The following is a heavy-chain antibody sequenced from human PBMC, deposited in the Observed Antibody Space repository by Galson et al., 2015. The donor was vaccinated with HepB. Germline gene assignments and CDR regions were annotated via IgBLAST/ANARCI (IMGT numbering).Heavy chain of an antibody. CDR3: AKDRVTSGRAGPVYWYFDL. CDR2: ISYDGSNK. J-gene: IGHJ2*01. Sequence: SLRLSCAASGFTFSSYGMHWVRQAPGKGLEWVAVISYDGSNKYYADSVKGRFTISRDNSKNTLYLQMNSLRAEDTAVYYCAKDRVTSGRAGPVYWYFDLWGRGTLVTVSS. CDR1: GFTFSSYG. D-gene: IGHD3-3*01. V-gene: IGHV3-30*18.